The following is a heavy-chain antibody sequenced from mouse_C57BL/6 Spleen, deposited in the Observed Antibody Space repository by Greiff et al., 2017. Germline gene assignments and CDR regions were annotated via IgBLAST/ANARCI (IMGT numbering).Heavy chain of an antibody. CDR2: IDPSDSYT. V-gene: IGHV1-69*01. CDR3: ARQDSNYAMDY. Sequence: QVHVKQPGAELVMPGASVKLSCKASGYTFTSYWMHWVKQRPGQGLEWIGEIDPSDSYTNYNQKFKGKSTLTVDKSSSTAYMQLSSLTSEDSAVYYCARQDSNYAMDYWGQGTSVTVSS. CDR1: GYTFTSYW. D-gene: IGHD2-5*01. J-gene: IGHJ4*01.